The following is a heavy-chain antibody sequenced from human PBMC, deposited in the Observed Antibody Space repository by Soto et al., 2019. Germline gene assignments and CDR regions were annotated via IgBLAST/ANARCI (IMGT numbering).Heavy chain of an antibody. D-gene: IGHD6-19*01. Sequence: VKVSCTASGYTFTSYAMHWVRQAPGQRLEWMGRINAGNGNTKYSQKFQGRVTITRDTSASTAYMELSSLRSEYTAVYYCARDYSSGWYYFDYWGQGTLVTVSS. J-gene: IGHJ4*02. CDR2: INAGNGNT. CDR3: ARDYSSGWYYFDY. CDR1: GYTFTSYA. V-gene: IGHV1-3*01.